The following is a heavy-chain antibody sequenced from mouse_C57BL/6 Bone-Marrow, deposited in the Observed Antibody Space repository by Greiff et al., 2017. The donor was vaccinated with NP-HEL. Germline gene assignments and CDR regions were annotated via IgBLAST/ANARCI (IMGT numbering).Heavy chain of an antibody. D-gene: IGHD1-1*01. CDR3: ARRPYGSSSFDY. CDR1: GYTFTSYW. V-gene: IGHV1-50*01. J-gene: IGHJ2*01. Sequence: QQSCTASGYTFTSYWMQWVKQRPGQGLEWIGEIDPSDSYTNYNQKFKGKATLTVDTSSSTAYMQLSSLTSEDSAVYYCARRPYGSSSFDYWGQGTTLTVSS. CDR2: IDPSDSYT.